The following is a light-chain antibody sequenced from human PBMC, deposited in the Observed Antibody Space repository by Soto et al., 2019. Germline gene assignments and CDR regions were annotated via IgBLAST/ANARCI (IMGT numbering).Light chain of an antibody. CDR2: GAS. CDR3: LQDYNYPLT. J-gene: IGKJ4*01. CDR1: QSVSSY. V-gene: IGKV3-11*01. Sequence: EIVLTQSPATLSLSPGERATLPCRASQSVSSYLAWYQQKPGQAPRLLIYGASTRATGIPARFSGSGSGTEFTLTISSLQPEDFATYYCLQDYNYPLTFGGGTKVDIK.